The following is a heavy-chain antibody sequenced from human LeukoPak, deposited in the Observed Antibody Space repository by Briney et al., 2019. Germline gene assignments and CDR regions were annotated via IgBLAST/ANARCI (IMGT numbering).Heavy chain of an antibody. D-gene: IGHD3-22*01. J-gene: IGHJ4*02. V-gene: IGHV4-59*12. CDR2: ISYSGNT. Sequence: PSETLSLTCTVSGGSISNYYWTWIRQPPGKGLEWIGFISYSGNTNYNPSLKSRVTISLDTSKNQFSLKLSSVTAADTAVYYCARGYYYDSSGYYYDYWGQGTLVTVSS. CDR1: GGSISNYY. CDR3: ARGYYYDSSGYYYDY.